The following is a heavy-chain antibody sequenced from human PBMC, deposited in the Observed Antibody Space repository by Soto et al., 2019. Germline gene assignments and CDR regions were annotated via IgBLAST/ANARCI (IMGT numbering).Heavy chain of an antibody. CDR3: ARGVNDAFDV. Sequence: EVQLVESGGGLVKPGGSLRLSCAASGFPFSSFQMNWVRQAPGKGLEWVSSISSLGNYIFHADSVKGRFTISRDDANKSVFLQMNNLRGEDTAIYYCARGVNDAFDVWGQGTVVSVST. V-gene: IGHV3-21*02. J-gene: IGHJ3*01. CDR1: GFPFSSFQ. CDR2: ISSLGNYI.